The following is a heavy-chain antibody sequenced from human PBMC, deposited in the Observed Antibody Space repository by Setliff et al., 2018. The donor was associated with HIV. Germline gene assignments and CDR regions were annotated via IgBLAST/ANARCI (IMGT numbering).Heavy chain of an antibody. Sequence: SETLSLTCSVCGRSIDDSYWSWIRQSPGKGLEWIGFIKTSGRTNYKPSFKSRVTISLDPSKNQFSLRLNSVTATDTAVYYCARLAEDYYDSGTWEVDYWAHGTLVTVSS. D-gene: IGHD3-10*01. V-gene: IGHV4-4*09. CDR2: IKTSGRT. CDR3: ARLAEDYYDSGTWEVDY. J-gene: IGHJ4*01. CDR1: GRSIDDSY.